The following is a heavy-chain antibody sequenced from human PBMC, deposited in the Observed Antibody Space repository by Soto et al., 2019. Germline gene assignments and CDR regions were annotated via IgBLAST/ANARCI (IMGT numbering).Heavy chain of an antibody. V-gene: IGHV3-23*01. D-gene: IGHD6-19*01. J-gene: IGHJ5*02. Sequence: EVQLLESGGGLVQPGGSLRLSCAASGFTFSDYAMNWVRQAPGKGLEWVSGISGSGGDTYYADSVNGRFTISRDNSKNTLYLQMSSLRADDTAAYLCAKGGSSGVSCGWFDPWGQGNLVTVSS. CDR3: AKGGSSGVSCGWFDP. CDR1: GFTFSDYA. CDR2: ISGSGGDT.